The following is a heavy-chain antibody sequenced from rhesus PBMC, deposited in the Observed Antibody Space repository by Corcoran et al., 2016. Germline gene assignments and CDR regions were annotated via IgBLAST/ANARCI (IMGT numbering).Heavy chain of an antibody. V-gene: IGHV4S19*01. CDR1: GGSISSSNW. CDR2: IDSNIVST. D-gene: IGHD3-3*01. Sequence: QVQLQESGPGLVKPSETLSLTCAVSGGSISSSNWWSWIRQHPGKGLEWIGGIDSNIVSTTNHPSLKSRVTISKDTSKNQFSLKLGSVTAADTAVYYCARAPLWSGFIRWPGRFNVWGPGVLVTVSS. J-gene: IGHJ5-1*01. CDR3: ARAPLWSGFIRWPGRFNV.